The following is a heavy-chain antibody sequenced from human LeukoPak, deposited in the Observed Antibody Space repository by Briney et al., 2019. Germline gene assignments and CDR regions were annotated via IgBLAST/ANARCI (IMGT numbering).Heavy chain of an antibody. CDR3: TTVGGDGVYYGMDV. CDR1: GFTFSNAW. J-gene: IGHJ6*02. CDR2: IKSKTDGGTT. Sequence: GGFLRLSCAASGFTFSNAWMSWVRQAPGKGLEWVGRIKSKTDGGTTDYAAPVKGRFTISRDDSKNTLYLQMNSLKTEDTAVYYCTTVGGDGVYYGMDVWGQGTTVTVSS. V-gene: IGHV3-15*01. D-gene: IGHD2-21*02.